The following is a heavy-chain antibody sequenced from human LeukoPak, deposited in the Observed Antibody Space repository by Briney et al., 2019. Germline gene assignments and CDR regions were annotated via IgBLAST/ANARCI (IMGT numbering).Heavy chain of an antibody. CDR2: ISYDGSNK. CDR1: GFTFSNYG. V-gene: IGHV3-30*18. D-gene: IGHD5-12*01. J-gene: IGHJ3*02. Sequence: GVSLRFSAAASGFTFSNYGMHWLRQAPGKGLKGVANISYDGSNKYYADSVKGRFTISRANSTNTLYLQMNSLRAEDTAVYYSAKEKSGSDYGYAIDIWGQGTMVTVSS. CDR3: AKEKSGSDYGYAIDI.